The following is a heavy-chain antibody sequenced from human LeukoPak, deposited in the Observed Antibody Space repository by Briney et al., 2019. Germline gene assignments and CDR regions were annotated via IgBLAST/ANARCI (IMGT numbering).Heavy chain of an antibody. D-gene: IGHD2-2*01. V-gene: IGHV1-69*04. Sequence: SVKVSFKASGGTFSSYAISWVRQAPGHGLEWMGRIIPILGIANYAQKFQGRVTITADKSTYTDYMELSSLRSEDTAVYYCASTSDCSTTSCPNAFDYWGQGTLVTVSS. CDR3: ASTSDCSTTSCPNAFDY. J-gene: IGHJ4*02. CDR1: GGTFSSYA. CDR2: IIPILGIA.